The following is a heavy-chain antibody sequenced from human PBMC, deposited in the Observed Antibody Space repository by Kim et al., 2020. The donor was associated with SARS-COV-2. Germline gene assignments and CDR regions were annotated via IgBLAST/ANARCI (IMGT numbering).Heavy chain of an antibody. J-gene: IGHJ4*02. CDR3: ARDNWFGELFAGD. V-gene: IGHV3-21*01. D-gene: IGHD3-10*01. Sequence: YYADSVEGRFTISRDNAKNSVYLQMNSLRAEDTAVYYCARDNWFGELFAGDWGQGTLVTVSS.